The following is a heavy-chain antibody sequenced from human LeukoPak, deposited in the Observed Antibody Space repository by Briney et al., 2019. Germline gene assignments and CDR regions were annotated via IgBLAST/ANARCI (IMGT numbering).Heavy chain of an antibody. Sequence: LEASVKVSCKASGYTFTGYYMHWVRQAPGQGLEWMGRIIPIFGTANYAQEFQGRVTITTDESTSTAYMELSSLRSEDTAVYYCARDLDTALEFDYWGQGTLVTVSS. CDR1: GYTFTGYY. V-gene: IGHV1-69*05. CDR3: ARDLDTALEFDY. CDR2: IIPIFGTA. D-gene: IGHD5-18*01. J-gene: IGHJ4*02.